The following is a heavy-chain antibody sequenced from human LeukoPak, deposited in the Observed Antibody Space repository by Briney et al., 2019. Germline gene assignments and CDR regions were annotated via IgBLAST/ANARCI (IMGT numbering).Heavy chain of an antibody. D-gene: IGHD3-3*01. CDR1: GFTFNDYA. J-gene: IGHJ5*02. CDR2: ISWNSGSI. Sequence: PGGSLRLSCAASGFTFNDYALHWVRQAPGKGLEWVSGISWNSGSIGYADSVKGRFTISRDNAKNSLYLQMNSLRAEDMALYYCAKGADLEWLLGWFDPWGQGTLVTVSS. V-gene: IGHV3-9*03. CDR3: AKGADLEWLLGWFDP.